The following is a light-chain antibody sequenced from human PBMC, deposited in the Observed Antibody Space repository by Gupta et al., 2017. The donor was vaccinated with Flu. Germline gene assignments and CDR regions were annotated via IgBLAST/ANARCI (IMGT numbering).Light chain of an antibody. CDR2: LTS. J-gene: IGKJ4*01. CDR1: QSVFHNSNNKNH. V-gene: IGKV4-1*01. CDR3: QQYYTFPLT. Sequence: DIVMTQSPYSLAVSLGGRATINCKSSQSVFHNSNNKNHLAWYQKKPVQAPKLLIYLTSTRASGVPDRFSGSGSGTDFSLTISSLQAEDVATYYCQQYYTFPLTFGGGTKVEI.